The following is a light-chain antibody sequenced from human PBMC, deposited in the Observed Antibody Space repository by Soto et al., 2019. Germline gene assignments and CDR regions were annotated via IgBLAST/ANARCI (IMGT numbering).Light chain of an antibody. CDR3: GTWDSSLSAVV. J-gene: IGLJ1*01. CDR1: SSNIGGNS. V-gene: IGLV1-51*01. CDR2: DDN. Sequence: QSVLTQPPSVSAAPGQKVTISCSGSSSNIGGNSVSWYQQLPGTAPKLLIYDDNKRPSGIPDRFSGSKSGTSATLGITGLQTGDEADYYCGTWDSSLSAVVFGAGTKVTVL.